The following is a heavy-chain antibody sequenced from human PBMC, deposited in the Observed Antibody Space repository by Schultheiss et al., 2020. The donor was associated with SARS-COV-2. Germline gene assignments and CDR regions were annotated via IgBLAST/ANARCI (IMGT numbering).Heavy chain of an antibody. V-gene: IGHV4-34*12. CDR3: ARHGSGGYCSGGSCYRLYYYYGMDV. J-gene: IGHJ6*02. CDR1: GGSFSGYY. D-gene: IGHD2-15*01. Sequence: SETLSLTCAVYGGSFSGYYWSWIRQPPGKGLEWIGSVFFSEISSYKSSLKSRVTISVDTSKNQFSLKLSSVTAADTAVYYCARHGSGGYCSGGSCYRLYYYYGMDVWGQGTTVTVSS. CDR2: VFFSEIS.